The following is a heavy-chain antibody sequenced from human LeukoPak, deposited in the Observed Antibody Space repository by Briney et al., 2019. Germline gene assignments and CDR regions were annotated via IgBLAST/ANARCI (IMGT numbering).Heavy chain of an antibody. CDR2: ISYDGSHK. CDR3: ARGGVLVVAASNFIDY. J-gene: IGHJ4*02. Sequence: PGRSLRLSCAASGFTFSTYAMHWVRQAPGKGLECVAVISYDGSHKYYADSVKGRFTISRDNSKNTLFLQMHSLRAEDTAVYYCARGGVLVVAASNFIDYCGQGTLVTVSS. CDR1: GFTFSTYA. V-gene: IGHV3-30*04. D-gene: IGHD2-15*01.